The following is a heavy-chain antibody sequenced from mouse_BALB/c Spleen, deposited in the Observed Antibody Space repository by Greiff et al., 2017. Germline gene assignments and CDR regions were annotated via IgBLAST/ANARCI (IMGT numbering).Heavy chain of an antibody. J-gene: IGHJ4*01. CDR3: AREPFYGNYPYAMDY. D-gene: IGHD2-1*01. CDR2: ISYSGST. V-gene: IGHV3-2*02. Sequence: EVMLVESGPGLVKPSQSLSLTCTVTGYSITSDYAWNWIRQFPGNKLEWMGYISYSGSTSYNPSLKSRISITRDTSKNQFFLQLNSVTTEDTATYYCAREPFYGNYPYAMDYWGQGTSVTVSS. CDR1: GYSITSDYA.